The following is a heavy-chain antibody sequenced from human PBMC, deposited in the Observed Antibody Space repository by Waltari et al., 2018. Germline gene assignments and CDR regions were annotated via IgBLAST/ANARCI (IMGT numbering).Heavy chain of an antibody. Sequence: EVQLVESGGGLVQPGGSLRLSCVGSGFTFSSYWMHWVRQAPGKGLEGVSRIKFDGIFRNYADAVKGRFTISRDNAKNTLYLQMNNGRAEDTAVYYCERAGSYRFDYWGQGTLVTVSS. CDR2: IKFDGIFR. D-gene: IGHD3-10*01. J-gene: IGHJ4*02. CDR3: ERAGSYRFDY. CDR1: GFTFSSYW. V-gene: IGHV3-74*01.